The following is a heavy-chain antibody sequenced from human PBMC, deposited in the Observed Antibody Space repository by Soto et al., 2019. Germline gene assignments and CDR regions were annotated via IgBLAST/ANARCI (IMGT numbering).Heavy chain of an antibody. Sequence: PGGSLRLSCAASGFTFSSYAMSWVRQAPGKGLEWVSAISGSGGSTYYADSVKGRFTISRDNSKNTVSLQMNSLRGEDTAVYYCAKRWSNGYLDHWGQGTLVTVSS. D-gene: IGHD2-8*01. CDR1: GFTFSSYA. CDR3: AKRWSNGYLDH. V-gene: IGHV3-23*01. CDR2: ISGSGGST. J-gene: IGHJ4*02.